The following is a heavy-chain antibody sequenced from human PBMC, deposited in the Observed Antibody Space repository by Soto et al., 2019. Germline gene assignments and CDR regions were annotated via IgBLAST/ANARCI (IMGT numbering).Heavy chain of an antibody. Sequence: ASVKVSCKASGYTFTGYYMHWLRQAPGQGLEWMGWINPNSGGTNYAQKFQGWVTMTRDTSISTAYMELSRLRSDDTAVYYCARGGAAAAAEYYYYGMDVWGQGTTVTVSS. V-gene: IGHV1-2*04. CDR2: INPNSGGT. CDR1: GYTFTGYY. CDR3: ARGGAAAAAEYYYYGMDV. J-gene: IGHJ6*02. D-gene: IGHD6-13*01.